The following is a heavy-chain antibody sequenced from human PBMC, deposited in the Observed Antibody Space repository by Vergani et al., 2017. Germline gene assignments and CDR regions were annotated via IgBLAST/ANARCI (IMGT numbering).Heavy chain of an antibody. V-gene: IGHV1-18*01. Sequence: QVQLVQSGAEVKKPGASVKVSCKASGYTFTSYGISWVRQAPGQGLEWMGWISAYNGNTNYAQKLQGRVTMTTDTSTSTAYMELRSLRSDDTAVYYCARVRSHYGIVSGYGDWFDPWGQGTLVTVSS. CDR2: ISAYNGNT. CDR3: ARVRSHYGIVSGYGDWFDP. CDR1: GYTFTSYG. D-gene: IGHD3-9*01. J-gene: IGHJ5*02.